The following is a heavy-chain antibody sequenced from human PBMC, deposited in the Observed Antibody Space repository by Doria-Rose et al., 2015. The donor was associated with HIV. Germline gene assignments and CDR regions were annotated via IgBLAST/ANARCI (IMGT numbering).Heavy chain of an antibody. CDR1: GDSISTYY. J-gene: IGHJ4*02. CDR3: ARGTFYDSSGYYPYFDY. D-gene: IGHD3-22*01. V-gene: IGHV4-59*01. CDR2: IYDSAIT. Sequence: QVQLQESGPGLVKPSETLSLTCSVSGDSISTYYWNWIRQPPGKGLEWIGYIYDSAITNYTPTIRSRVTISVDTSRNQFSLKLSSVTAADTAVYYCARGTFYDSSGYYPYFDYWGQGTLVTVSS.